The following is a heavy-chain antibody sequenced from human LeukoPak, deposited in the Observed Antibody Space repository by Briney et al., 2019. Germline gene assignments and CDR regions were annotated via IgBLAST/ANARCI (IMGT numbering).Heavy chain of an antibody. D-gene: IGHD5-18*01. CDR1: GFTFSSYD. V-gene: IGHV3-23*01. CDR3: AKALGSYGYYFDY. Sequence: GGSLRLSCAASGFTFSSYDMSWVRQAPGKGLEWVSAISGSGGSTYYADSVKGRFTISRDNSKNTLYLQMNSLRAEDTAVYYCAKALGSYGYYFDYWGQGTLVTVSS. CDR2: ISGSGGST. J-gene: IGHJ4*02.